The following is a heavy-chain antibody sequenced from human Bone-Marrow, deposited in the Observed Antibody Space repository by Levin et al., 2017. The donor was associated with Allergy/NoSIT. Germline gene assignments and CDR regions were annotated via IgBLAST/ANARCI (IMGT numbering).Heavy chain of an antibody. CDR1: GFIFSTYG. Sequence: GGSLRLSCAASGFIFSTYGMYWVRQAPGKGLEWVSVIWHDGSKKYYTDSVKGRFTISRDNSKNTLYLQMKSLRVEDTAVYYCARDGAYNDFWSGYFDPSPYYYSGMDFWGQGTTVTVSS. CDR2: IWHDGSKK. J-gene: IGHJ6*02. D-gene: IGHD3/OR15-3a*01. CDR3: ARDGAYNDFWSGYFDPSPYYYSGMDF. V-gene: IGHV3-33*07.